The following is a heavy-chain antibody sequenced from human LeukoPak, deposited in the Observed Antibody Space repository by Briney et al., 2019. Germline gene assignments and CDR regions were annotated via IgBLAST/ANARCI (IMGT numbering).Heavy chain of an antibody. J-gene: IGHJ6*02. D-gene: IGHD3-22*01. CDR2: INPNSGGT. V-gene: IGHV1-2*02. CDR1: GYTFTGYY. CDR3: ARSDSGGYYIYYYYYGMDV. Sequence: GASVKVSCRASGYTFTGYYMHWVRQAPGQGLEWMGWINPNSGGTNYAQKFQGRVTMTRDTSISTAYMELSRLRSDDTAVYYCARSDSGGYYIYYYYYGMDVWGQGTTVTVSS.